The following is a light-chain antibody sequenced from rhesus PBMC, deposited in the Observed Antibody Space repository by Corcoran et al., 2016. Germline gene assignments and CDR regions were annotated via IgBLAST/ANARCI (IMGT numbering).Light chain of an antibody. CDR1: QSISSW. J-gene: IGKJ3*01. V-gene: IGKV1-22*01. CDR2: KAS. Sequence: DIQMTQSPSSLSASVGDTVTITCRASQSISSWLDWYQQTPGKAPKLLIFKASSLQSGVPSRFSGSGSGTDFTLTISSLQPEDFATYSCLQYFSSPFTFGPGTKLDIK. CDR3: LQYFSSPFT.